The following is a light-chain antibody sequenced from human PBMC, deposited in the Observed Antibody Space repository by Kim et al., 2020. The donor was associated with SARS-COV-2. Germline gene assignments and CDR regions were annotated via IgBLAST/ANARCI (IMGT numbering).Light chain of an antibody. CDR2: EVS. V-gene: IGLV2-8*01. J-gene: IGLJ3*02. CDR3: SSYAGSNLV. Sequence: PGQSVTISCTGTSSDVGGYNYVSWYQQHPGKAPKLMIYEVSKRPSGVPDLFSGSKSGNTASLTVSGLQAEDEADYYCSSYAGSNLVFGGGTQLTVL. CDR1: SSDVGGYNY.